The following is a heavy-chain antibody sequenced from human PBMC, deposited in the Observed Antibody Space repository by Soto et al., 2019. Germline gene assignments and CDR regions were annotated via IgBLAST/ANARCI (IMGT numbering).Heavy chain of an antibody. CDR3: AREWDGDGYNSGWFDP. CDR1: GFTFSSYS. D-gene: IGHD5-12*01. CDR2: ISSSSRTI. V-gene: IGHV3-48*01. J-gene: IGHJ5*02. Sequence: GGSLRLSCASSGFTFSSYSMNWVRQAPGKGLEWVSYISSSSRTIYCADSVKGRFTISRDNAKNSLYLQMNSLRAEDTAVYYCAREWDGDGYNSGWFDPWGQGTLVTVSS.